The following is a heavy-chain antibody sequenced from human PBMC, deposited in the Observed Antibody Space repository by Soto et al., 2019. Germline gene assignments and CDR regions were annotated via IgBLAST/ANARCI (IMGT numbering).Heavy chain of an antibody. Sequence: ESGPTLVNPTQTLTLTCTFSGFSLSTSGVGVGWIRQPPGKALEWLALIYWNDDKRYSPSLKSRLTITKDTSKNQVVLTVTNMDPVDTATYYCAHNRALGGWFDPWGQGTLVTVSS. V-gene: IGHV2-5*01. CDR1: GFSLSTSGVG. J-gene: IGHJ5*02. CDR3: AHNRALGGWFDP. CDR2: IYWNDDK. D-gene: IGHD3-16*01.